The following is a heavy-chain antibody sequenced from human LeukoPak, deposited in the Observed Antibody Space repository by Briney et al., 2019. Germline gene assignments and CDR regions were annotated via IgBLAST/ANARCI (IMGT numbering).Heavy chain of an antibody. Sequence: SETLSLTCTVSGGSISSSSYYWGWIRQPPGMGLEWIGSIYHSGSTYYNPSLKSRVTISVDTSKNQFSLKLSSVTAADTAVYYCARQYWDDSKFDYWGQGTLVTVSS. CDR2: IYHSGST. CDR1: GGSISSSSYY. CDR3: ARQYWDDSKFDY. D-gene: IGHD3-22*01. V-gene: IGHV4-39*01. J-gene: IGHJ4*02.